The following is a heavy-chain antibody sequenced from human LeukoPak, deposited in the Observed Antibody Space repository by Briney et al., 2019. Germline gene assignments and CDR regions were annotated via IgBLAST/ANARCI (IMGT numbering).Heavy chain of an antibody. Sequence: GGSLRLSCAASGFTFSSYAMSWVRQAPGKGLEWVSAISGSCGSTYYADSVKGRFTISRDNSKNTLYLQMNSLRAEDTAVYYCAKVDGVVVPAAHYFDYWGQGTLVTVSS. D-gene: IGHD2-2*01. V-gene: IGHV3-23*01. CDR2: ISGSCGST. CDR1: GFTFSSYA. J-gene: IGHJ4*02. CDR3: AKVDGVVVPAAHYFDY.